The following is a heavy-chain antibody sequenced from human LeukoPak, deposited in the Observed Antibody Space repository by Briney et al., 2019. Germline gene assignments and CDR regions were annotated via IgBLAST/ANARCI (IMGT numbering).Heavy chain of an antibody. D-gene: IGHD2-2*01. CDR2: ISSSNTYI. Sequence: GGSLRLSCAASGFTFSSYTMNWVRQAPGKGLEWVSSISSSNTYIYYADSVKGRFTVSRDNAKNSLFLQMNSLRAEDTAVYYCARLPAYCSSTSCYYDYWGQGTLVTVSS. CDR3: ARLPAYCSSTSCYYDY. CDR1: GFTFSSYT. J-gene: IGHJ4*02. V-gene: IGHV3-21*01.